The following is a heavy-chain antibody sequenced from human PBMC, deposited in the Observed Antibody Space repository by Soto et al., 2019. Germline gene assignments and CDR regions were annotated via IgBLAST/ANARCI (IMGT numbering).Heavy chain of an antibody. Sequence: QVQLVQSGAEVGKPGASVKVSCQASGYNFNTYDINWVRQATGQGLEWMGWMSPSSGNTNYAQKFQGRVTMTRDTSVSTAYMELNSLTSDDTAVYYCARGITQGYDYWGQGTPVTVSS. J-gene: IGHJ4*02. CDR3: ARGITQGYDY. CDR1: GYNFNTYD. D-gene: IGHD1-20*01. CDR2: MSPSSGNT. V-gene: IGHV1-8*02.